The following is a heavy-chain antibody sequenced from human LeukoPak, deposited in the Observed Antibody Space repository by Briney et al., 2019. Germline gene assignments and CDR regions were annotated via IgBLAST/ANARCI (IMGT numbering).Heavy chain of an antibody. CDR1: GGSISSGGYY. CDR2: IYYSGST. Sequence: SETLSFTCTVSGGSISSGGYYWSWIRQHPGKGLEWIGYIYYSGSTYYNPSLESRVTISVDTSKNQFSLKLSSVTAADTAVYYCAGGDYGGNSPFDAFGIWGQGTMVTVSS. D-gene: IGHD4-23*01. V-gene: IGHV4-31*03. J-gene: IGHJ3*02. CDR3: AGGDYGGNSPFDAFGI.